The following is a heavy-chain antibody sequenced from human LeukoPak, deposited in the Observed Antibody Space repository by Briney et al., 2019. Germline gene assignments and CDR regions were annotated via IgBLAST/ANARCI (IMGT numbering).Heavy chain of an antibody. Sequence: GSLRLSCAASGFTFSSYEMNWVRQAPGQGLEWVSYISSSGSTIYYADSVKGRFTISRDNAKNSLYLQMNSLRAEDTAVYYCAELGITMIGGVWGKGTTVTISS. V-gene: IGHV3-48*03. CDR3: AELGITMIGGV. CDR2: ISSSGSTI. D-gene: IGHD3-10*02. J-gene: IGHJ6*04. CDR1: GFTFSSYE.